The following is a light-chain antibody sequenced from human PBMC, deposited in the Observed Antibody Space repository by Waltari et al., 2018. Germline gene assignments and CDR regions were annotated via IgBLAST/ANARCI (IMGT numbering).Light chain of an antibody. J-gene: IGLJ7*01. Sequence: QSVLTQPPSVSAAPGQRVTISCSGGSSNIGNNYVSWYRQFPGTAPKLPIYEDSERPSGIPGRFPGSKSGTSATLDIPGLQAGDEADYYCGTWDSSLSGAVFGGGTHLTVL. V-gene: IGLV1-51*02. CDR1: SSNIGNNY. CDR3: GTWDSSLSGAV. CDR2: EDS.